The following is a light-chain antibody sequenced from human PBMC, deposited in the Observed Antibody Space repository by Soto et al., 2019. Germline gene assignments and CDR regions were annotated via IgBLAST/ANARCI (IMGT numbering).Light chain of an antibody. CDR2: AAS. CDR3: QQIYSTPFT. CDR1: QSISNY. J-gene: IGKJ3*01. V-gene: IGKV1-39*01. Sequence: DIQMTQSPSSRSASVGDRVTITCLASQSISNYLNWYQQKPGKAPKLLVYAASSLPSGVPSRFSGCGSGTDFTLTISSLQPEVFATYYCQQIYSTPFTVRPGTKVDIK.